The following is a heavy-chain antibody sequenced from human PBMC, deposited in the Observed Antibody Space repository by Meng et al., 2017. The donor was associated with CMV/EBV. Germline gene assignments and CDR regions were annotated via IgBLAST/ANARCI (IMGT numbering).Heavy chain of an antibody. Sequence: GESLRLSCAASGFTFSSYAMHWVRQAPGKGLEWVAVISYDGSNKYYADSVKGRFTISRDNSKNTLYLQMNSLRAEDTAVYYCCAEGAFDIWGQGTMVTVSS. CDR3: CAEGAFDI. D-gene: IGHD1-14*01. J-gene: IGHJ3*02. CDR1: GFTFSSYA. CDR2: ISYDGSNK. V-gene: IGHV3-30-3*01.